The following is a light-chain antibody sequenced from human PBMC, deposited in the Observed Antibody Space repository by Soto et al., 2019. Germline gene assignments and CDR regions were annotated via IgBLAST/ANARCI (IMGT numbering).Light chain of an antibody. CDR1: QSVSRY. CDR3: QQRINWPT. V-gene: IGKV3-11*02. CDR2: DVS. Sequence: IVVTQSPATLSLSPGERATLSCRASQSVSRYLAWYQQRPGQAPRLLIYDVSNRAIGIPARFSGSGSGRDFTLTISSLEPEDSAVYYCQQRINWPTFGGGTRVEIK. J-gene: IGKJ4*01.